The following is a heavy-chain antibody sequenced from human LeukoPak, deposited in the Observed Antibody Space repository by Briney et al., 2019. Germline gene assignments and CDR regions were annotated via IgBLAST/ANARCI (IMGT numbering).Heavy chain of an antibody. Sequence: ASVKVSCKASGYTFINYDINWVRQAAGQGLEWMGWMNPNSGDTDYVEKFQGRVTMTRDTSMNTAYMELSSLRSDDTAVYYCTRSGFGGGVHFDYWGQGTPVTVSS. CDR2: MNPNSGDT. D-gene: IGHD3-16*01. CDR1: GYTFINYD. V-gene: IGHV1-8*01. CDR3: TRSGFGGGVHFDY. J-gene: IGHJ4*02.